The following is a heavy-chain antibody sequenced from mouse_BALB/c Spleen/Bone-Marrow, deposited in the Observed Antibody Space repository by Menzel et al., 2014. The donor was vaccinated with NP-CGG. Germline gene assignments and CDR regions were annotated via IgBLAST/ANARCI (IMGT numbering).Heavy chain of an antibody. CDR2: INPYNGAT. D-gene: IGHD2-1*01. V-gene: IGHV1-31*01. J-gene: IGHJ3*01. CDR3: ARKGNYGWFAY. CDR1: GYSLTAYY. Sequence: VQLQQSGPELVKPGASVKISCKASGYSLTAYYIHWVKQSHVKSLEWIGRINPYNGATSYNQNFKDKASLTVGKSSSTAYMELHSLTSVDSAVYYCARKGNYGWFAYWGQGTLVTVSA.